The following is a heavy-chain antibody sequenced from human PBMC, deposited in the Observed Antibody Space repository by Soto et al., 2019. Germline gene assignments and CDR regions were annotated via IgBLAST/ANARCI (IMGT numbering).Heavy chain of an antibody. Sequence: EVQLVESGGGLVQPGGSLRLSCAASGFTVSSNYMSWVRQAPGKGLEWVSVIYSGGSTYYADSVKGRFTISRHNSKNTLYLQMNSLRAEDTAVYYCARDPCSGGSCYSRYFDLWGRGTLVTVSS. CDR3: ARDPCSGGSCYSRYFDL. V-gene: IGHV3-53*04. CDR1: GFTVSSNY. D-gene: IGHD2-15*01. CDR2: IYSGGST. J-gene: IGHJ2*01.